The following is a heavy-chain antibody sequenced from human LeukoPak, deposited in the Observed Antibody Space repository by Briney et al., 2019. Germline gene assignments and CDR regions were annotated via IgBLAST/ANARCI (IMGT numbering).Heavy chain of an antibody. CDR3: ARGTLGYCSSTSCYIAFDI. CDR2: IYHSGST. D-gene: IGHD2-2*02. Sequence: NPSETLSLTCAVSGYSISSGYYWGWIRQPPGKGLEWIGSIYHSGSTNYNPSLKSRVTISVDTSKNQFSLKLSSVTAADTAVYYCARGTLGYCSSTSCYIAFDIWGQGTMVTVSS. V-gene: IGHV4-38-2*01. J-gene: IGHJ3*02. CDR1: GYSISSGYY.